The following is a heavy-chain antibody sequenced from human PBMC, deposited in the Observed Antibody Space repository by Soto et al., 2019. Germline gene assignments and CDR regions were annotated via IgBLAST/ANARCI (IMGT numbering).Heavy chain of an antibody. CDR3: ASRPYYDILTGYYSPFDY. D-gene: IGHD3-9*01. Sequence: GGSLRLSCAASGFTFSSYGMHWVRQAPGKGLEWVAVISYDGSNKYYADSVKGRFTISRDNSKNTLYLQMNSLRAEDTAVYYCASRPYYDILTGYYSPFDYWGQGTLVTVSS. CDR2: ISYDGSNK. V-gene: IGHV3-30*03. CDR1: GFTFSSYG. J-gene: IGHJ4*02.